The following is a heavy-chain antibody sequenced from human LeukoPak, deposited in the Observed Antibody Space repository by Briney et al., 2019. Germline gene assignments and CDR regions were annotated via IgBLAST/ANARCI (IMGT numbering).Heavy chain of an antibody. CDR1: GFTFSSYA. CDR2: ISGSGGST. Sequence: GGSLRLSCAASGFTFSSYAMSWVRQAPGKGLEWVSAISGSGGSTYYADSVKGRFTISRDNSKNTLYLQMNSLRAEDAAVYYCAKDPLPYSSSWYKWFDPWGQGTLVTVSS. D-gene: IGHD6-13*01. CDR3: AKDPLPYSSSWYKWFDP. J-gene: IGHJ5*02. V-gene: IGHV3-23*01.